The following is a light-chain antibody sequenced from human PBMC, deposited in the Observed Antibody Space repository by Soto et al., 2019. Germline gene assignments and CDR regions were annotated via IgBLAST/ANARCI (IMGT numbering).Light chain of an antibody. CDR1: QNVLYSSNDKNY. V-gene: IGKV4-1*01. Sequence: DIVLTQSPDSLAVSLGERATINCKSSQNVLYSSNDKNYLAWYQQKPGQPPKLLIYWASTRESGVPDRFSGSGSGTDFTLTISSLQAEDVAVYYCQQYSTTPLTFGGGTKVDIK. CDR2: WAS. CDR3: QQYSTTPLT. J-gene: IGKJ4*01.